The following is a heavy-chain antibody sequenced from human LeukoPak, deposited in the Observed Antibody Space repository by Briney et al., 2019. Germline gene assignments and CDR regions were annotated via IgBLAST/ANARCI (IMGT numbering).Heavy chain of an antibody. CDR2: MNPNSGNT. Sequence: ASVKVSCKASGYTFTSYDINWVRQATVQGLEWMGWMNPNSGNTGYAQKFQGRVTMTRNTSISTAYMELSSLRSEDTAVYYCARGYYGSGSYDNWFDPWGQGTLVTVSS. D-gene: IGHD3-10*01. CDR3: ARGYYGSGSYDNWFDP. J-gene: IGHJ5*02. CDR1: GYTFTSYD. V-gene: IGHV1-8*01.